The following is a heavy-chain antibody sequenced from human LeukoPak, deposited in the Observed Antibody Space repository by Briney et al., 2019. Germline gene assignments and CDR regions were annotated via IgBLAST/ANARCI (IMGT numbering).Heavy chain of an antibody. V-gene: IGHV3-33*01. D-gene: IGHD5-18*01. CDR3: TRDSYPHPAHNFDY. J-gene: IGHJ4*02. CDR1: GFTFSSYG. CDR2: IWYDGTNK. Sequence: GRSLRLSCSASGFTFSSYGMHWVRQAPGKGLEWVAVIWYDGTNKYYADSVKGRFTISRDNSKNTLYLQMNSLRAEDTAVYYCTRDSYPHPAHNFDYWGQGTLVTVSS.